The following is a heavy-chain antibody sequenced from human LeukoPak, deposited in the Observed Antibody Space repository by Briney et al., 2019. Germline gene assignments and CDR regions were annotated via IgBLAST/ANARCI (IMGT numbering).Heavy chain of an antibody. J-gene: IGHJ6*02. Sequence: SETLSLTCAVYGGSFSGYYWSWIRQPPGKGLEWIGEINHSGSTNYNPSLKSRVTISVDTSKNQFSLKLSSVTAADTAVYYCASGIVVVPAAILTNYYYYYGMDVWGQGTTVTVSS. CDR3: ASGIVVVPAAILTNYYYYYGMDV. CDR2: INHSGST. CDR1: GGSFSGYY. D-gene: IGHD2-2*02. V-gene: IGHV4-34*01.